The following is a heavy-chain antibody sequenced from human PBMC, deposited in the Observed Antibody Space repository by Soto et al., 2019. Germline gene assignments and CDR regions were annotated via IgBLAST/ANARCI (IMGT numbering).Heavy chain of an antibody. Sequence: ASVKVSCKASGYIFTAYSMHWVRQAPGQGLEWLGWINPNSGDTIYAQKFQDRVTMTCDTSVSTAYLELSSLSSDDTALYYCARERGITIFGVAPPAENWFDPWGQGTLVTVSS. CDR2: INPNSGDT. CDR3: ARERGITIFGVAPPAENWFDP. J-gene: IGHJ5*02. V-gene: IGHV1-2*02. CDR1: GYIFTAYS. D-gene: IGHD3-3*01.